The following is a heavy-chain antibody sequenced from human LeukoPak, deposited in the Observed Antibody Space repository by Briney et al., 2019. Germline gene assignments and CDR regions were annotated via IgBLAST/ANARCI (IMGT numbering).Heavy chain of an antibody. CDR2: ISPSGTVI. CDR1: GFTFSNLE. V-gene: IGHV3-48*03. CDR3: ARAGYYMDV. Sequence: GGPLRLSCEASGFTFSNLEMTWAGQAQGKGLKWLSYISPSGTVIYYADSVKGRFTISRDNAKNSLYLQMNSLRAEDTAVYYCARAGYYMDVWGKGTTVTVSS. J-gene: IGHJ6*03.